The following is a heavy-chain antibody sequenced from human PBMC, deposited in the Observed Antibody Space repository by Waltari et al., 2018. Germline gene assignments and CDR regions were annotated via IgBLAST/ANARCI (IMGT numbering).Heavy chain of an antibody. CDR2: LDPEDGET. J-gene: IGHJ4*02. CDR3: SRDLQHGDFGRGRDY. D-gene: IGHD4-17*01. V-gene: IGHV1-24*01. Sequence: QVQLVQSGAEVKKPGASVKVSCKVSGYTLTELSMHWVRQAPGKGLEWMGGLDPEDGETIYAQKFQGRVTLTEDTSIDAAYMELNSLRAEDTAVYYCSRDLQHGDFGRGRDYWGQGTLVTVSS. CDR1: GYTLTELS.